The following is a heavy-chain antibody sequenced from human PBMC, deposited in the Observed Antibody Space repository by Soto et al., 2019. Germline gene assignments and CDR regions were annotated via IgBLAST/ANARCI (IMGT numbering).Heavy chain of an antibody. V-gene: IGHV1-69*12. CDR3: ASGIQLWLRRINNGYSG. J-gene: IGHJ4*02. D-gene: IGHD5-18*01. Sequence: QVQLVQSGAEVKKPESSVKVSCKAPGGTFSTYAISWVRQAPGQGLEWMGGIIPMFGTANYAQRFQDRDTITADESTKTFYMELSSLRSEDTAVYFCASGIQLWLRRINNGYSGWGQGTLVTVSS. CDR2: IIPMFGTA. CDR1: GGTFSTYA.